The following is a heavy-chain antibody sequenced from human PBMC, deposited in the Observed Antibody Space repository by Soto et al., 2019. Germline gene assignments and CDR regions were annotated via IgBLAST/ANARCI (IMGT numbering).Heavy chain of an antibody. D-gene: IGHD2-8*02. CDR3: AKARYTTGNCYVPDY. J-gene: IGHJ4*02. CDR1: GFSFSTYT. V-gene: IGHV3-23*01. Sequence: EVQLLESGGGLVQTGGSLRLSCAASGFSFSTYTMSWVRRAPGKGLEWVSAISGSGRSPSYADSVQGRFTISRDNPKKTLYLQMNSLRAEDAAVDYCAKARYTTGNCYVPDYWGQGTLVTVSS. CDR2: ISGSGRSP.